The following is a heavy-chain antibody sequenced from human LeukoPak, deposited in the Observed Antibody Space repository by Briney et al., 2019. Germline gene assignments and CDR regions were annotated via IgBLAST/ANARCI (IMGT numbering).Heavy chain of an antibody. V-gene: IGHV4-39*02. CDR3: ARDSVPYGAYQDYYYYYGMDV. J-gene: IGHJ6*02. CDR1: GGSISSSSSY. CDR2: IYYSGST. Sequence: SETLSLTCTVSGGSISSSSSYWGWIRQPPGEGLEWVASIYYSGSTYYNPSLKSRVAISIDTSKNQFSLKLSSVTAADTAVYYCARDSVPYGAYQDYYYYYGMDVWGQGTTVTVSS. D-gene: IGHD4-17*01.